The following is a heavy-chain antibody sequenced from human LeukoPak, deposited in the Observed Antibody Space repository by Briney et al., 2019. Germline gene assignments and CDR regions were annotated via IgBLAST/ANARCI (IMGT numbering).Heavy chain of an antibody. V-gene: IGHV3-21*01. CDR1: GFTFSSYS. CDR2: ISSSSSYI. Sequence: GGSLRLSCAASGFTFSSYSMNWVRQAPGKGLEWVSSISSSSSYIYYADSVKGRFTISRDNAKNSLYLQMNSLRAEDTAVYYCARDSYDSSGYYFPQDAFDIWGQGTMVTVSS. CDR3: ARDSYDSSGYYFPQDAFDI. J-gene: IGHJ3*02. D-gene: IGHD3-22*01.